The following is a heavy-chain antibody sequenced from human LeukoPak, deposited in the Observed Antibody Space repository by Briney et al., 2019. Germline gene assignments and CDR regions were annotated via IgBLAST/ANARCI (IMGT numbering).Heavy chain of an antibody. CDR3: AKHTPYYYDSSGYSIPGDAFDI. J-gene: IGHJ3*02. CDR1: GFTFSSYA. Sequence: HTGGSLRLSCAASGFTFSSYAMSWVRQAPGKGLEWVSAISGGGGSTYYADSVKGRFTISRDNSKNTLYLQMNSLRAEDTAVYYCAKHTPYYYDSSGYSIPGDAFDIWGQGTMVTVSS. D-gene: IGHD3-22*01. CDR2: ISGGGGST. V-gene: IGHV3-23*01.